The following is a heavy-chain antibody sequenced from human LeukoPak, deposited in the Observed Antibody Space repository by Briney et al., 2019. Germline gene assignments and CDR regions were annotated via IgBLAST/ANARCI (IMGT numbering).Heavy chain of an antibody. Sequence: GGSLRLSCAASGFTFSSYAMHWVRQAPGKGLEWVAVISYDGSNKYYADSVKGRFTISRDNSKNTLYLQMNSLRAEDTAVYYCARDRFGSGLNYYYMDVWGKGTTVTVSS. CDR2: ISYDGSNK. D-gene: IGHD3-10*01. V-gene: IGHV3-30*01. J-gene: IGHJ6*03. CDR3: ARDRFGSGLNYYYMDV. CDR1: GFTFSSYA.